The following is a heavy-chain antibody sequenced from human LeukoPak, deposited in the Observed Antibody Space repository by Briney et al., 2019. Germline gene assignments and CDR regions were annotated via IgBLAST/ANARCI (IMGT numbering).Heavy chain of an antibody. Sequence: GGSLRLSCGGPKLTLRIYWMIWVRQAPGKGLEWVANIRQDGNEKYYVDSVKGRFTISRDNAKNSLYLQMNSLRVEDTAVYYCARLRAAQTSDFWGQGTLVTVSS. D-gene: IGHD6-13*01. CDR3: ARLRAAQTSDF. CDR1: KLTLRIYW. CDR2: IRQDGNEK. V-gene: IGHV3-7*04. J-gene: IGHJ4*02.